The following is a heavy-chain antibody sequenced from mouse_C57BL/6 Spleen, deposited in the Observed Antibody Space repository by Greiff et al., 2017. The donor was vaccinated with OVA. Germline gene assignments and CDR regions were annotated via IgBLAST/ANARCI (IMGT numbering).Heavy chain of an antibody. V-gene: IGHV5-17*01. J-gene: IGHJ4*01. CDR2: ISSGSSTI. CDR1: GFTFSDYG. CDR3: ARIITTVVEGNYAMDY. Sequence: EVKVVESGGGLVKPGGSLKLSCAASGFTFSDYGMHWVRQAPEKGLEWVAYISSGSSTIYYADTVKGRVTISRDNAKNTLFLQMTSLRSEDTAMYYCARIITTVVEGNYAMDYWGQGTSVTVSS. D-gene: IGHD1-1*01.